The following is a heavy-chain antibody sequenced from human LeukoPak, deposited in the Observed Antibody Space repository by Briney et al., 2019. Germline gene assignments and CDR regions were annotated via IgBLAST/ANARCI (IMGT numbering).Heavy chain of an antibody. CDR3: ARDYDFWSGSSSPSY. J-gene: IGHJ4*02. V-gene: IGHV3-23*01. CDR1: GFTFSNAW. Sequence: GGSLRLSCAASGFTFSNAWMTWIRQAPGKGLEWVSTISDSGANTYYADSVRGRFTISRDNSKNTLYLQMNSLRAEDTAVYYCARDYDFWSGSSSPSYWGQGTLVTVSS. CDR2: ISDSGANT. D-gene: IGHD3-3*01.